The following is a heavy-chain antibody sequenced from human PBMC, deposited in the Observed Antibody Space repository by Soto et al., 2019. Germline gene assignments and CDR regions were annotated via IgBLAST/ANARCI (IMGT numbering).Heavy chain of an antibody. J-gene: IGHJ6*02. D-gene: IGHD3-22*01. Sequence: QVQLVQSGAEVKKPGSSVKVSCKASGGTFSSYAISWVRQAPGQGLEWMGGIIPIFGTANYAQKFQGRVTITADESTSTAYMELSSLRSEDTAVYYCARTLHDSSGYYYYYYGMDVWDQGTTVTVSS. CDR3: ARTLHDSSGYYYYYYGMDV. V-gene: IGHV1-69*01. CDR1: GGTFSSYA. CDR2: IIPIFGTA.